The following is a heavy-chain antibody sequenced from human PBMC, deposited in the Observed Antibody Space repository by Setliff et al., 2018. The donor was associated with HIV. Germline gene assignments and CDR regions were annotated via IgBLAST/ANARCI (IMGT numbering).Heavy chain of an antibody. CDR3: ARVGESKYQLSMPLDY. Sequence: SETLSLTCTVSGGSISSGSYYWSWIRQPAGKGLEWIGHIYTSGSTNYNPSLKSRVTISVDTSKNQFSLKLSSVTAADTAVYYCARVGESKYQLSMPLDYWGQGTLVTVSS. D-gene: IGHD2-2*01. V-gene: IGHV4-61*09. CDR2: IYTSGST. J-gene: IGHJ4*02. CDR1: GGSISSGSYY.